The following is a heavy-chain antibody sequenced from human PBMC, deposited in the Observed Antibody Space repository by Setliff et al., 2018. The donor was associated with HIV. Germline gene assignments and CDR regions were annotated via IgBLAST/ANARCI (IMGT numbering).Heavy chain of an antibody. D-gene: IGHD6-13*01. CDR3: ARHLEYSSSWSLQGNWFDP. J-gene: IGHJ5*02. CDR2: IYTSGPT. CDR1: GASISGFY. V-gene: IGHV4-4*09. Sequence: SETLSLTCTVSGASISGFYWSWIRQPPGKGLQWIGYIYTSGPTNYNPSLESRVTISVDTSKNQFSLKLSSVTAADTAVYYCARHLEYSSSWSLQGNWFDPWGQGTLVTVSS.